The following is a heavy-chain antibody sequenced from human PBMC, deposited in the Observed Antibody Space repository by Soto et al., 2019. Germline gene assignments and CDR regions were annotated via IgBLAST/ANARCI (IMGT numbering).Heavy chain of an antibody. V-gene: IGHV4-30-2*01. Sequence: QLQLQESGSGLVKPSQTLSLTCAVSGGSISSGGYSWSWIRQPPGKGLEWIGYIYNSGSTYYNPSLKSRVTISVDRSKNQFSLKLSSVTAADTALYYCASGPIGDYTDGFDYWGQGTLVTVSS. CDR1: GGSISSGGYS. CDR2: IYNSGST. J-gene: IGHJ4*02. D-gene: IGHD4-17*01. CDR3: ASGPIGDYTDGFDY.